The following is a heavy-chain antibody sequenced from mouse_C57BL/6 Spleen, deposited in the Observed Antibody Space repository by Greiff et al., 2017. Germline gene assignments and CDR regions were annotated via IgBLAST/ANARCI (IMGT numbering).Heavy chain of an antibody. CDR2: IDPSDSYT. CDR1: GYTFTSYW. D-gene: IGHD5-1*01. J-gene: IGHJ3*01. V-gene: IGHV1-59*01. Sequence: QVQLKQPGAELVRPGTSVKLSCKASGYTFTSYWMHWVKQRPGQGLEWIGVIDPSDSYTNYNQKFKGKATLTVDTSSSTAYMQLSSLTSEDSAVYYCARYEYLFAYWGQGTLVTVSA. CDR3: ARYEYLFAY.